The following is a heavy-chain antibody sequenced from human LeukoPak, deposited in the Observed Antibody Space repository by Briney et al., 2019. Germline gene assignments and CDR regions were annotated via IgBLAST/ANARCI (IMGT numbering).Heavy chain of an antibody. CDR3: VRAPYANKFDY. Sequence: GGSLRLSCAASGFAFSTYWMHWVRQAPGKGLVWVSPINSGGDSITYADSVKGRFTISRDNAKNTLYLEMNSLRAEDTAVYYCVRAPYANKFDYWGQGTLVTVSS. D-gene: IGHD3-16*01. V-gene: IGHV3-74*03. CDR1: GFAFSTYW. J-gene: IGHJ4*02. CDR2: INSGGDSI.